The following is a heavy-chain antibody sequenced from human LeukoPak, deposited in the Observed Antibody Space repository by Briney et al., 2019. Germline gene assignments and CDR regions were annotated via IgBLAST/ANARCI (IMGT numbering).Heavy chain of an antibody. CDR3: ANALYGDYVMDY. CDR2: ISYDGSNK. Sequence: GGSLRLSCAASGFTFSSYAMHWVRQAPGKGLQWVAVISYDGSNKYYADSVKGRFTISRDNSKNTLYLQMNSLRAEDTAVYYCANALYGDYVMDYWGQGTLVTVSS. D-gene: IGHD4-17*01. J-gene: IGHJ4*02. CDR1: GFTFSSYA. V-gene: IGHV3-30-3*01.